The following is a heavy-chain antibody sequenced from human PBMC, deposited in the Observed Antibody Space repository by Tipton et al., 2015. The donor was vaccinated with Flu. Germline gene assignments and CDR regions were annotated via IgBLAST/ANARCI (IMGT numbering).Heavy chain of an antibody. V-gene: IGHV3-7*01. CDR3: AGGSGWLITD. CDR2: IKQDASEK. Sequence: SLRLSCAASGFRFNTFWMNRVRLAPGKGLEWVAIIKQDASEKLYVDSVEGRFTISRDNAKNSLSLQMDSLRGDDTAVYYCAGGSGWLITDWGQGTLVTVSS. D-gene: IGHD6-19*01. J-gene: IGHJ4*02. CDR1: GFRFNTFW.